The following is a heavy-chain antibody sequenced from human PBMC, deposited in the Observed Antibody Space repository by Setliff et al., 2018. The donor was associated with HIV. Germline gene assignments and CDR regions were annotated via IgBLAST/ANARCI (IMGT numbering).Heavy chain of an antibody. J-gene: IGHJ4*02. V-gene: IGHV4-31*03. D-gene: IGHD3-22*01. CDR2: IYYSGST. Sequence: SETLSLTCTVSGGSISSGGYYWSWIRQHPGKGLEWIGYIYYSGSTYYNPSLKSRVTISVDTSKNLFSLKLSSVTAADTAMYYCARIATYYDTSGYLIPYYFDYWGQGTLVTVSS. CDR1: GGSISSGGYY. CDR3: ARIATYYDTSGYLIPYYFDY.